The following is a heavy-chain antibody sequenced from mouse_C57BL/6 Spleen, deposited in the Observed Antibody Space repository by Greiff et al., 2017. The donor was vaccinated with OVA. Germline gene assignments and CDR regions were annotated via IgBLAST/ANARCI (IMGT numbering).Heavy chain of an antibody. J-gene: IGHJ2*01. CDR1: GYTFTSYW. CDR3: ARSGTVVVPFDY. Sequence: QVQLQQPGPELVKPGASVKLSCKASGYTFTSYWMHWVKPRPGQGLEWIGNINPSNGGTNYNEKFKSKATLTVDKSSSTAYMQLSSLTSEDSAVYDCARSGTVVVPFDYWGQGTTLTVSS. V-gene: IGHV1-53*01. D-gene: IGHD1-1*01. CDR2: INPSNGGT.